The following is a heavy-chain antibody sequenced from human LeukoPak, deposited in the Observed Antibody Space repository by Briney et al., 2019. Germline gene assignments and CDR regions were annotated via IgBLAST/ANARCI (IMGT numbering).Heavy chain of an antibody. J-gene: IGHJ4*02. CDR1: GFTFSSYG. Sequence: GGSLRLSCAASGFTFSSYGMHWVRQAPGRGLEWVAVIWLDGSYKYYADSVKGRFTISRDNSKNTLYLQMNSLRAEDTAVYYCADGGFDYWGQGTLVTVSS. CDR2: IWLDGSYK. CDR3: ADGGFDY. D-gene: IGHD3-10*01. V-gene: IGHV3-30*02.